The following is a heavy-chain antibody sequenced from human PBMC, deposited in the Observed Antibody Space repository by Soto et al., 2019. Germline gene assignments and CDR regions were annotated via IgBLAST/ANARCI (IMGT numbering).Heavy chain of an antibody. Sequence: SETLCLTCTVSGGTISSYCWSWIRQPPGKGLEWVGYIYYSGSTNYNPSLKSRVTISVDRSKNQFSLNLNSVTAADTAVYYCARANRPITMTYLNWFDPWGQGTLVTVSS. D-gene: IGHD3-22*01. CDR3: ARANRPITMTYLNWFDP. V-gene: IGHV4-59*12. J-gene: IGHJ5*02. CDR2: IYYSGST. CDR1: GGTISSYC.